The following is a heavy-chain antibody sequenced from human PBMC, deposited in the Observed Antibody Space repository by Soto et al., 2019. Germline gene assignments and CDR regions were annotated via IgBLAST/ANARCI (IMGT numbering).Heavy chain of an antibody. D-gene: IGHD3-3*01. V-gene: IGHV4-59*01. CDR1: GGSISSYY. J-gene: IGHJ5*02. CDR2: IYYGGGT. CDR3: ARVLFGRGNWFDP. Sequence: SETLSLTCTVSGGSISSYYWNWIRQPPGKGLEWIGDIYYGGGTNYNPSLKSRVTISVDTSKNQFSLKLSSVTAADTAVYYCARVLFGRGNWFDPWGQGTLVTVSS.